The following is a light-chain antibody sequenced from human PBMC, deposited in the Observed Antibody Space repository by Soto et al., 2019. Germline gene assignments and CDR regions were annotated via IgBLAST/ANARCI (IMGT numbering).Light chain of an antibody. J-gene: IGLJ1*01. CDR2: EVS. V-gene: IGLV2-14*03. Sequence: QSALTQPASVSGAPGQAIAISCIGTSSDVGAYDYVSWYQQHPDRAPKLMIYEVSNRPSGVSNRFSGSKSVNTATLTISGLQAEDKADYYCSSYTSSSTRVFGTGTKVTVL. CDR3: SSYTSSSTRV. CDR1: SSDVGAYDY.